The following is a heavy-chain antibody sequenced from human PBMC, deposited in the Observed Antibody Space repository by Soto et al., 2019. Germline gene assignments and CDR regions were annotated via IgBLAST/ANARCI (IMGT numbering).Heavy chain of an antibody. J-gene: IGHJ6*02. CDR3: ARPLYSYGPMDV. D-gene: IGHD5-18*01. V-gene: IGHV4-61*01. CDR1: GGSVSSGSYY. Sequence: SETLSLTCTVSGGSVSSGSYYRSWIRQPPGKGLEWIGYIYYSGSTNYNPSLKSRVTISVDTSKNQFSLKLSSVTAADTAVYYCARPLYSYGPMDVWGQGTTVT. CDR2: IYYSGST.